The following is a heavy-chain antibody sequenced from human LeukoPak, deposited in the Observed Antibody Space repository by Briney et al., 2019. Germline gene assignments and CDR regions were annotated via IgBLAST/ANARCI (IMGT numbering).Heavy chain of an antibody. D-gene: IGHD2-8*01. CDR2: IKSDGSST. CDR3: ARGALHMYYLDN. Sequence: GRSLRLSCAASGFTFSSYGMHWVRQAPGKGLVWVSRIKSDGSSTSYADSVKGRFTISRDNAKNTVYLQMNSLRAEDTAVYYCARGALHMYYLDNWGQGTLVTVSS. CDR1: GFTFSSYG. V-gene: IGHV3-74*01. J-gene: IGHJ4*02.